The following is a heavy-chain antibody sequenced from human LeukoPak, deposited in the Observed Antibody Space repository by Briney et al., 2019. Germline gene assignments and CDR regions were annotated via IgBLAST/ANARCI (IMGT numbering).Heavy chain of an antibody. CDR3: ATTYSSSWYYFDY. J-gene: IGHJ4*02. CDR1: GGSISSGGYY. D-gene: IGHD6-13*01. V-gene: IGHV4-61*05. CDR2: IYYSGST. Sequence: SETLSLTCTVSGGSISSGGYYWSWIRQPPGKGLEWIGYIYYSGSTNYNPSLKSRVTISVDKSKNQFSLKLSSVTAADTAVYYCATTYSSSWYYFDYWGQGTLVTVSS.